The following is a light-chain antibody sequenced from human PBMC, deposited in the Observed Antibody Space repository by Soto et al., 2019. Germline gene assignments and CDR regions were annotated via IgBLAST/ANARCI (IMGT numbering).Light chain of an antibody. Sequence: QSALTQPASVSGSPGQSITLSCTGTSSDVGSYNLVSWYQQHPGKAPKLMLYDISQWPSGVSNRFSGSKSGYTAYLTNSRLQAEDGAEDYGSSYAGSTWRYVFGTGTTLTVL. J-gene: IGLJ1*01. CDR1: SSDVGSYNL. V-gene: IGLV2-23*02. CDR2: DIS. CDR3: SSYAGSTWRYV.